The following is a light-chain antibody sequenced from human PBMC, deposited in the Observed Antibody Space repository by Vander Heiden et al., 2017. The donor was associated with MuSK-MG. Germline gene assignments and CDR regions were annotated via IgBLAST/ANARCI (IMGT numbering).Light chain of an antibody. CDR2: AAS. CDR3: QQDYSYPALT. Sequence: AIRMTQSPSSFSASTGDRVTITCRASQGISSYLAWYQQKPGKAPKLLIYAASTLQSGVPSRFSGSGSGTDFTLTISCLQSEDFATYYCQQDYSYPALTFGGGTKVEIK. CDR1: QGISSY. V-gene: IGKV1-8*01. J-gene: IGKJ4*01.